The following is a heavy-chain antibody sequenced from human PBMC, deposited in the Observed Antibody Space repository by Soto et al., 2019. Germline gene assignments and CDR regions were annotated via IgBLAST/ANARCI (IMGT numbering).Heavy chain of an antibody. D-gene: IGHD1-26*01. CDR1: GGSISSGGYC. V-gene: IGHV4-31*03. CDR3: ARVPGGSYCLDY. CDR2: IYYSGSN. Sequence: TLSLTCTVSGGSISSGGYCWSWIRQHPGKGLEWIGYIYYSGSNYYNPSLKSRVTISVDTSKNQFSLKLSSVTAADTAVYYCARVPGGSYCLDYWGQGTLVTVSS. J-gene: IGHJ4*02.